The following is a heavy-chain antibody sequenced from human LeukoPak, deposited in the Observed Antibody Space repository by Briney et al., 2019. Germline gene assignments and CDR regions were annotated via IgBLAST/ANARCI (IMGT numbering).Heavy chain of an antibody. CDR2: INPNSGGT. V-gene: IGHV1-2*02. CDR1: GYTFNGYY. CDR3: ASFGSSWSNFDY. Sequence: ASVKVSCKASGYTFNGYYKHWVRQAPGQGLEWMGWINPNSGGTNYAQKFQGRVTMTRDTSISTAYMELSSLRSEDTAVYYCASFGSSWSNFDYWGQGTLVTVSS. D-gene: IGHD6-13*01. J-gene: IGHJ4*02.